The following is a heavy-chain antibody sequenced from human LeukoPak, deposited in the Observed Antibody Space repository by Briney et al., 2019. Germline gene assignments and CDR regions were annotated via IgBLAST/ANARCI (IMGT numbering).Heavy chain of an antibody. V-gene: IGHV1-2*02. D-gene: IGHD5-18*01. J-gene: IGHJ4*02. CDR3: ARSGFVGYSYGYRFDY. Sequence: ASVKVSCKASGYTFTGYYMHWVRQAPGQGLEWMGWINPNSGGTNYAQKFQGRVTMTRDTSISTAYMELSRLRSDDTAVYYCARSGFVGYSYGYRFDYWGQGTLVTVSS. CDR1: GYTFTGYY. CDR2: INPNSGGT.